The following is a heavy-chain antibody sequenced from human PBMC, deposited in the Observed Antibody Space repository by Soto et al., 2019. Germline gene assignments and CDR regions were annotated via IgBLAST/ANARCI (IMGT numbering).Heavy chain of an antibody. Sequence: PGGSLRLSCAASGFTFSSYSMSWVRQAPGKGLEWVSGFRTSGDGGTTYYADSVKGRFTISRDNSKNTLYLQMNSLRAEDTAVYYCARDRSSSGLGAFDIWGQGTMVTVSS. CDR1: GFTFSSYS. CDR3: ARDRSSSGLGAFDI. V-gene: IGHV3-23*01. D-gene: IGHD6-6*01. J-gene: IGHJ3*02. CDR2: FRTSGDGGTT.